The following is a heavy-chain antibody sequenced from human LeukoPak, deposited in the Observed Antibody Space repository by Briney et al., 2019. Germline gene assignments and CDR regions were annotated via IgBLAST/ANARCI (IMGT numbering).Heavy chain of an antibody. CDR2: ISGSGGST. Sequence: ETLSLTCTVSGGSIRSSSYYWGWIRQPPGKGLEWVSAISGSGGSTYYADSVKGRFTISRDNSKNTLYLQMNSLRAEDTAVYYCAKDRLTVAHFDYWGQGTPVTVSS. CDR3: AKDRLTVAHFDY. D-gene: IGHD4-23*01. V-gene: IGHV3-23*01. CDR1: GGSIRSSSYY. J-gene: IGHJ4*02.